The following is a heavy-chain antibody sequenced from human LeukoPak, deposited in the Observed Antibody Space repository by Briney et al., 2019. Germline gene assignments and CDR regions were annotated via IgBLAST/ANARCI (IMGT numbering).Heavy chain of an antibody. CDR1: GYNFTTYW. CDR3: ARHMGNWNDNWFDP. J-gene: IGHJ5*02. CDR2: IYPGDSDT. D-gene: IGHD1-1*01. Sequence: GESLKISCKGSGYNFTTYWIGWVRQMPGKGLEWMGIIYPGDSDTRYSPSFQGQVTFSADKSISTAYLQWSSLKASDTAMYYCARHMGNWNDNWFDPWGQGTLVTVSS. V-gene: IGHV5-51*01.